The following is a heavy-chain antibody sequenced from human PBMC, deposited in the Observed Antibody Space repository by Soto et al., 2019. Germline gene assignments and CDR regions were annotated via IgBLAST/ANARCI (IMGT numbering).Heavy chain of an antibody. CDR1: GGSISSYY. J-gene: IGHJ4*02. D-gene: IGHD6-19*01. V-gene: IGHV4-59*08. CDR2: IYYSGST. CDR3: ARHVQWLVTFDY. Sequence: QVQLQESGPGLVKPSETLSLTCTVSGGSISSYYWSWIRQPPGKGLEWIGYIYYSGSTNYNPSLKMPVTISVDTSKIQFSLKLSSVTAADTAVYYCARHVQWLVTFDYWGQGPLVTVSS.